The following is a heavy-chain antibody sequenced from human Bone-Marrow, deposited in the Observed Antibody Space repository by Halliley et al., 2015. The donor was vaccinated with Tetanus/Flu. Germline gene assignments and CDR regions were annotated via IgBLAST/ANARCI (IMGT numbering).Heavy chain of an antibody. D-gene: IGHD3-22*01. Sequence: TLSLTCTVSGGSVSSGTYFWSWIRQPPGKGLEWIGGIYYSGSTNYNPSLKSRLTISLDTSRNQFSLRLSSVTAADTAAYYCARDFFDSTGYIDYWGQGTLVTVSS. J-gene: IGHJ4*02. CDR2: IYYSGST. CDR1: GGSVSSGTYF. CDR3: ARDFFDSTGYIDY. V-gene: IGHV4-61*01.